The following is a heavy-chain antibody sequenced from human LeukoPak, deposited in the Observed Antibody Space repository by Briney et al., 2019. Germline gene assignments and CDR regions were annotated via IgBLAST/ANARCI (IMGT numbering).Heavy chain of an antibody. CDR2: INPSGGST. Sequence: ASVKVSCKASGYTFTSYYMHWVRQAPGQGLEWMGIINPSGGSTSYAQKFQGRVTMTRDMSTSTVYVELSSLRSDDTAVYYCARTVYGSGSYSDYYYYYYMDVWGKGTTVTVSS. V-gene: IGHV1-46*01. CDR3: ARTVYGSGSYSDYYYYYYMDV. CDR1: GYTFTSYY. J-gene: IGHJ6*03. D-gene: IGHD3-10*01.